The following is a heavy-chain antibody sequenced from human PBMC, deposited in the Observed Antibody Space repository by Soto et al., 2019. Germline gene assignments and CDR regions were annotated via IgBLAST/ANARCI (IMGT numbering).Heavy chain of an antibody. J-gene: IGHJ6*01. CDR3: ARCLARYYGSGSQEGSDV. D-gene: IGHD3-10*01. CDR1: GGSFIGYS. V-gene: IGHV4-34*01. CDR2: INHSGST. Sequence: SATLSHTCSGYGGSFIGYSWSWIRQPPGKGLEWIGEINHSGSTNYNPSLKSRVTISVDTSKNQFSLKLSSVTAADTAVYYWARCLARYYGSGSQEGSDVWVQATAV.